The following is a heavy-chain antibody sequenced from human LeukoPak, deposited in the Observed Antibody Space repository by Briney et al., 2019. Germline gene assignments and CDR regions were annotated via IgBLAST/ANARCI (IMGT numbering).Heavy chain of an antibody. CDR3: ARSPRRDAFDI. J-gene: IGHJ3*02. V-gene: IGHV1-69*04. CDR1: GGTFSSYA. CDR2: IIPILGIA. Sequence: GASVKVSCKASGGTFSSYAISWVRQAPGQGLEWMGRIIPILGIANYAQKFQGRVTITADKSTSTAYMELSSLRAEDTAVYYCARSPRRDAFDIWGQGTMVTVSS.